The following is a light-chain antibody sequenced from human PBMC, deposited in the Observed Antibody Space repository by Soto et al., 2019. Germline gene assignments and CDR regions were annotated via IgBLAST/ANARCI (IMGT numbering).Light chain of an antibody. CDR2: WAS. CDR3: QQYYSPLIT. CDR1: QGVVYSSNNKNY. V-gene: IGKV4-1*01. Sequence: DILLTQSPASLAVSLGERATSNLNWIQGVVYSSNNKNYLAWYQQNPGQPPKLLIYWASTRESGVPDRFSGTGSGTDFNLTISSLQAEDVAVYYCQQYYSPLITFGQGTRLEIK. J-gene: IGKJ5*01.